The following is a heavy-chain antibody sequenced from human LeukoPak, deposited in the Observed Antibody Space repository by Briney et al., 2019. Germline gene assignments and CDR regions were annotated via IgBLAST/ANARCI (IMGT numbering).Heavy chain of an antibody. D-gene: IGHD5-18*01. J-gene: IGHJ4*02. CDR3: ARRYSYGDDY. CDR2: INPNSGGT. V-gene: IGHV1-2*02. Sequence: GASVKVSCKASGYTFTTYNINWVRQAPGQGLEWMGWINPNSGGTNYAQKFQGRVTMTRDTSISTAYMELSRLRSDDTAVYYCARRYSYGDDYWGQGTLVTVSS. CDR1: GYTFTTYN.